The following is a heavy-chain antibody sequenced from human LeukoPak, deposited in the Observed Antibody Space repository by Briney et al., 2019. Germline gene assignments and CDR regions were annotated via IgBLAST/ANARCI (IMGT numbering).Heavy chain of an antibody. CDR2: ISAYNGNT. V-gene: IGHV1-18*01. CDR1: GYTFTSYG. Sequence: GASVKVSCKASGYTFTSYGISWVRQAPGQGLEWMGWISAYNGNTNYAQKLQGRVTMTTDTSTSTAYMELRSLRSDDTAVYYCARRMTYYYDSSGYYDAFDIWGQGTMVTVSS. CDR3: ARRMTYYYDSSGYYDAFDI. J-gene: IGHJ3*02. D-gene: IGHD3-22*01.